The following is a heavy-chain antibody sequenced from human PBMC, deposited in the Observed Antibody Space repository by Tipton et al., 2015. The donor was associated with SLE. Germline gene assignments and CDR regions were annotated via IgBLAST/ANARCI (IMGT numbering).Heavy chain of an antibody. CDR2: IYYSGST. Sequence: TLFTCTVSGGSISSSSYYWGWIRQPPGKGLEWIGSIYYSGSTYYNPSLKSRVTISVDTSKNQFSLKLSSVTAADTAVYYCARHVRGRSRELRWFDPWGQGTLVTVSS. V-gene: IGHV4-39*07. CDR1: GGSISSSSYY. D-gene: IGHD1-26*01. J-gene: IGHJ5*02. CDR3: ARHVRGRSRELRWFDP.